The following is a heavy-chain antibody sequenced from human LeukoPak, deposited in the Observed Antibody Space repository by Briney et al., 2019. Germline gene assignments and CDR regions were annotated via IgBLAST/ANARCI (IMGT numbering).Heavy chain of an antibody. CDR3: ARTDGGNYYYYMDV. D-gene: IGHD3-16*01. CDR2: INHSGST. J-gene: IGHJ6*03. Sequence: SETLSLTCAVYGGSFTGYYWSWIRQPPGKGLEWIGEINHSGSTNYNPSLKSRVTISVDTSKNQFSLKLSSVTAADTAVYSCARTDGGNYYYYMDVWGKGTTVTVSS. V-gene: IGHV4-34*01. CDR1: GGSFTGYY.